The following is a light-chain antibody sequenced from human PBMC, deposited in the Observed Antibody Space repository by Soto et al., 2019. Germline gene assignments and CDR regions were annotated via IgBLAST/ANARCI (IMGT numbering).Light chain of an antibody. CDR3: HSVDSSLSPLV. CDR2: ANR. Sequence: QSVLTQPPSVSGAPGQRVTISCAGSDSNIGAYDDQWYKQLPARAPNILIHANRDRPSGVPDRFSGSKSDTSASLPITGLPPEDEADYYCHSVDSSLSPLVFGGGTKLTVL. J-gene: IGLJ2*01. CDR1: DSNIGAYD. V-gene: IGLV1-40*01.